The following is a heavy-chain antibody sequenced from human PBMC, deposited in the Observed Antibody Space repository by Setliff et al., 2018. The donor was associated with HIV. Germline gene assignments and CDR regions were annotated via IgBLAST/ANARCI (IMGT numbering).Heavy chain of an antibody. CDR2: IYYTGTT. CDR1: GGSISTYY. J-gene: IGHJ5*02. V-gene: IGHV4-59*08. CDR3: ARHITGGLAAPVWFDP. Sequence: KTSETLSLTCTVSGGSISTYYWSWIRQPPGKGLELIGYIYYTGTTNYNPSLKSRVTISLDTSQNHFSLKLTSVTAADTAVYYCARHITGGLAAPVWFDPWGQGTLVTV. D-gene: IGHD6-13*01.